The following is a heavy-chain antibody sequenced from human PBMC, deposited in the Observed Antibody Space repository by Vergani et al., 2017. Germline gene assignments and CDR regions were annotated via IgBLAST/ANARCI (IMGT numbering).Heavy chain of an antibody. CDR2: ISSSGSTI. Sequence: EVQLVESGGGLVQPGGSLRLSCAASGFTFSSYEMNWVRQAPGKGLEWVSYISSSGSTIYYADSVKGRFTISRDNSKNTLYLQMNSLRAEDTAVYYCAKGWRIAAAGYFDYWGQGTLVTVSS. J-gene: IGHJ4*02. D-gene: IGHD6-13*01. CDR3: AKGWRIAAAGYFDY. V-gene: IGHV3-48*03. CDR1: GFTFSSYE.